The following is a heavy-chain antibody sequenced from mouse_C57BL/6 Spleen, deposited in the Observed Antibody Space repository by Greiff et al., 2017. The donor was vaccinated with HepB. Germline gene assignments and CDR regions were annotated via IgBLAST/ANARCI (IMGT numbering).Heavy chain of an antibody. J-gene: IGHJ3*01. Sequence: EVQLVESGGGLVKPGGSLKLSCAASGFTFSDYGMHWVRQAPEKGLEWVAYISSGSSTIYYADTVKGRFTISRDNAKNNMILQLTSLRSEDTAMYYCVRNPWFAYWGQGTLVTVSA. CDR1: GFTFSDYG. V-gene: IGHV5-17*01. CDR2: ISSGSSTI. CDR3: VRNPWFAY.